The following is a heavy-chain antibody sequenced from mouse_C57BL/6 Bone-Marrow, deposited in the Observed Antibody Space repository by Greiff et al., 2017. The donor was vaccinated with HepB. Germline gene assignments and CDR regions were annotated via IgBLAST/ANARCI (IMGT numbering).Heavy chain of an antibody. CDR3: ARKGVTTDFAY. D-gene: IGHD1-1*01. CDR2: IWSGGST. Sequence: VQLQQSGPGLVQPSQSLSITCTVSGFSLTSYGVHWVRQSPGKGLEWLGVIWSGGSTDYNAAFISRLSISKDNSKSQVFFKMNSLQADDTAIYYCARKGVTTDFAYWGQGTLVTVSA. CDR1: GFSLTSYG. V-gene: IGHV2-2*01. J-gene: IGHJ3*01.